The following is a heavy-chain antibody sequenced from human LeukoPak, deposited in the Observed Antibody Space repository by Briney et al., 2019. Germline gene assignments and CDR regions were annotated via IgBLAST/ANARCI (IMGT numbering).Heavy chain of an antibody. CDR3: AREAGASSFRPLDC. Sequence: SETLSLTCTVSGGSISNYYWSWIRQPAGKGLEWIGRISNSGSTNYNLVHKSRVTMSVDTSKNQFSVRPSSVTAADTAMYYCAREAGASSFRPLDCWGQGVLVSVSS. V-gene: IGHV4-4*07. J-gene: IGHJ4*02. CDR1: GGSISNYY. CDR2: ISNSGST. D-gene: IGHD1-26*01.